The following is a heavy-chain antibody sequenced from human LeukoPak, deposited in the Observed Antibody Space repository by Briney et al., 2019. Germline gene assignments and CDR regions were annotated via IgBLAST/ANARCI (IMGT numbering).Heavy chain of an antibody. Sequence: GGSLRLSCAASGFSFSSYAMNWVRQAPGKGLEWVSSISGNGDSTYYAGSVKGRFAISRDNSKNTLYLQVNSLRAEDTAVYYCAKDGTVYRYFDYWGQGTLVTVSS. J-gene: IGHJ4*02. D-gene: IGHD5/OR15-5a*01. CDR3: AKDGTVYRYFDY. CDR1: GFSFSSYA. V-gene: IGHV3-23*01. CDR2: ISGNGDST.